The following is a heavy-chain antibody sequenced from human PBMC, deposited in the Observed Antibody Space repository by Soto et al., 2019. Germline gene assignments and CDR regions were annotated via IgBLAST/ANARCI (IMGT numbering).Heavy chain of an antibody. CDR3: RSSSRYSTDV. J-gene: IGHJ6*02. D-gene: IGHD6-13*01. V-gene: IGHV4-39*01. CDR1: GGSITSSFY. CDR2: IYGTGNT. Sequence: QLQLQESGPGLVKPSETLSLSCTVSGGSITSSFYWGWIRQPPGKGREWIGSIYGTGNTYYNPSLKGRVTISADTSKNQFSLNLISATAADTAVYYCRSSSRYSTDVWGQGATVTVSS.